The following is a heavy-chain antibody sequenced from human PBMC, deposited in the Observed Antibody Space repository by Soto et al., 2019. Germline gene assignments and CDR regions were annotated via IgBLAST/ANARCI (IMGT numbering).Heavy chain of an antibody. Sequence: QVQLVESGGGMVQPGRSLRLSCAASGFTFSSYGMHWVRQAPGKGLEWVAVISYDGSNQYYADSLKGRFTISRDNSKNTLYLQMNSLRAEDTAVYYCAKAPGGWYFDLWGRGTLVTVSS. V-gene: IGHV3-30*18. J-gene: IGHJ2*01. CDR1: GFTFSSYG. CDR3: AKAPGGWYFDL. D-gene: IGHD2-15*01. CDR2: ISYDGSNQ.